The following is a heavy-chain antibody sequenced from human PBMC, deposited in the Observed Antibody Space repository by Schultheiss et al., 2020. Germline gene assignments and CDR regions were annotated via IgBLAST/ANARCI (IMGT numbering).Heavy chain of an antibody. V-gene: IGHV1-3*01. J-gene: IGHJ6*01. CDR1: GYTFTSYA. CDR2: INAGNGNT. Sequence: ASVKVSCKASGYTFTSYAMNWVRQAPGQGLEWMGWINAGNGNTKYSQKFQGRVTITRDTSASTAYMELSSLRSEDTAVYYCARDDYSNYINGMDVWGQGTTVTVSS. D-gene: IGHD4-11*01. CDR3: ARDDYSNYINGMDV.